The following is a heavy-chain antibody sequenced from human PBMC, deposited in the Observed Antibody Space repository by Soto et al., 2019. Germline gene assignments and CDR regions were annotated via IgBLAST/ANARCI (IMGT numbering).Heavy chain of an antibody. CDR3: TRALIAAAHFDY. D-gene: IGHD6-13*01. V-gene: IGHV3-49*04. J-gene: IGHJ4*02. CDR2: IRSKAYGGTT. Sequence: GGSLRLSCTASGFTFGDYAMSWVRQAPGKGLEWVGFIRSKAYGGTTEYAASVKGRFTISRDDSKSIAYLQMNSLKTEDTAVYYCTRALIAAAHFDYWCQGTLVTVSS. CDR1: GFTFGDYA.